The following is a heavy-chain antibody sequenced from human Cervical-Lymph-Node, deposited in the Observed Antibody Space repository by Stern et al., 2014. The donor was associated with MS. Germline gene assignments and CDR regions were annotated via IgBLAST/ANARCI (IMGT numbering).Heavy chain of an antibody. CDR3: AHAIPYDFWSGYYPTAFDY. CDR2: IYWDDDK. V-gene: IGHV2-5*02. D-gene: IGHD3-3*01. CDR1: GFSLSTSGVG. J-gene: IGHJ4*02. Sequence: QITLKESGPTLVKPTQTLTLTCTFSGFSLSTSGVGVGWIRQPPGKALEWLATIYWDDDKRYSPSLKSRLTITKDTSKNQVVLTMTNMDPVDTATYYCAHAIPYDFWSGYYPTAFDYWGQGTLVTVSS.